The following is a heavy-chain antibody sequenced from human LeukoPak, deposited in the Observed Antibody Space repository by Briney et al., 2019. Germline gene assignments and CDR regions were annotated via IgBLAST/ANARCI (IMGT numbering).Heavy chain of an antibody. V-gene: IGHV3-23*01. CDR1: GFTFNRYG. D-gene: IGHD5-12*01. J-gene: IGHJ5*02. CDR3: SQGGAWHRFDP. CDR2: ISPGGDIK. Sequence: GGSLRLSCAASGFTFNRYGMNWVRQAPGKGLEWVSGISPGGDIKYYADSVKGRFVISRDNSKNTVYLQMNSLRVDDTARYYCSQGGAWHRFDPWGQGTLVPVSS.